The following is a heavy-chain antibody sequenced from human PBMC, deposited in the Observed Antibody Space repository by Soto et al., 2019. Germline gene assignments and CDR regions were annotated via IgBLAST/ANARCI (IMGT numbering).Heavy chain of an antibody. CDR1: GFTFSSYA. D-gene: IGHD2-2*01. CDR3: AKFFHVPAAAKLYYYAGMDV. Sequence: PGGSLRLSCAASGFTFSSYAMSWVRQAPGKGLEWVSAISGSGGSTYYADSVKGRFTISRDNSKNTLYLQMKSLRAEDTAVYYCAKFFHVPAAAKLYYYAGMDVWGQGITVTVSS. CDR2: ISGSGGST. V-gene: IGHV3-23*01. J-gene: IGHJ6*01.